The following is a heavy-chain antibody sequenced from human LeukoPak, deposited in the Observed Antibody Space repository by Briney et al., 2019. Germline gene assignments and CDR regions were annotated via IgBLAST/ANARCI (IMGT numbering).Heavy chain of an antibody. Sequence: GGSLRLSCAASGFTFSSYALTWVRQAPGKGLEWVSAISGGGGSTYYADSVKGRFTISRDNSNNTLYLQTNSLRAEDTAVYYCANLYGDSSNGMDVWGQGTTVTVSS. D-gene: IGHD4-17*01. V-gene: IGHV3-23*01. J-gene: IGHJ6*02. CDR2: ISGGGGST. CDR3: ANLYGDSSNGMDV. CDR1: GFTFSSYA.